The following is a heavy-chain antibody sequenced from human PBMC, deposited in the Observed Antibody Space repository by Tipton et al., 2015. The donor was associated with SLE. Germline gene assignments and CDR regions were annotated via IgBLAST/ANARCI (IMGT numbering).Heavy chain of an antibody. CDR1: GGSISSGSYY. CDR2: IYTSGST. CDR3: ARGGLIFGVVNPMDV. V-gene: IGHV4-61*02. J-gene: IGHJ6*03. Sequence: TLSLTCTVSGGSISSGSYYWSWIRQPAGKGLEWIGRIYTSGSTNYNPSLKSRVTISVDTSKNQFSLKLSSVTAADTAVYYCARGGLIFGVVNPMDVWGKGTTVTVSS. D-gene: IGHD3-3*01.